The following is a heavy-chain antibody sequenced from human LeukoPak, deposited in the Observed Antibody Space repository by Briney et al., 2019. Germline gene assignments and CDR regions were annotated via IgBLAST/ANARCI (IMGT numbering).Heavy chain of an antibody. D-gene: IGHD3-22*01. CDR3: ARSPRSLLPAL. Sequence: SETLSLTCAVSGDSISSDNWWNWVRQPPGKGLEWIGEIYHLGNTNYNPSLKSRVTISVDKSKSQFSLKLSSVTAADTAVYYCARSPRSLLPALWGQGTMVTVSS. CDR2: IYHLGNT. J-gene: IGHJ3*01. V-gene: IGHV4-4*02. CDR1: GDSISSDNW.